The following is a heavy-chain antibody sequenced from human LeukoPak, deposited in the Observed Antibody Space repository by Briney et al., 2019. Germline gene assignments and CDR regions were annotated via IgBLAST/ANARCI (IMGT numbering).Heavy chain of an antibody. CDR3: ARMYSSGWYIY. V-gene: IGHV3-11*03. CDR1: GFTFSDYY. J-gene: IGHJ4*02. D-gene: IGHD6-19*01. Sequence: GGSLRLSCAASGFTFSDYYMSWIRQAPGKGLEWISYISSTSSFTKYADSVKGRFTISRDNAKNSLYLQVDSLRAEDTAVYYCARMYSSGWYIYWGQGTLVTVSS. CDR2: ISSTSSFT.